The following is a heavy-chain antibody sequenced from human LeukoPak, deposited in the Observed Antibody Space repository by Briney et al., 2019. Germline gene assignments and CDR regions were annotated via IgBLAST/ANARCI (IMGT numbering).Heavy chain of an antibody. V-gene: IGHV4-34*01. J-gene: IGHJ4*02. D-gene: IGHD1-14*01. CDR1: GGSFSGCY. Sequence: SETLSLTCAVYGGSFSGCYWSWIRQPPGKGLEWIGEINHSGSTNYNPSLKSRVTISVDTSKNQFSLKLSSVTAADTAVYYCARRKRFHKNQVFDYWGQGTLVTVSS. CDR2: INHSGST. CDR3: ARRKRFHKNQVFDY.